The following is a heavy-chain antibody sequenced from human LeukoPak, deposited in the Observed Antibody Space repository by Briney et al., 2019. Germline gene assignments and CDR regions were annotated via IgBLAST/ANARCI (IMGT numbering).Heavy chain of an antibody. J-gene: IGHJ4*02. CDR1: GFTFGDYA. V-gene: IGHV3-49*04. CDR2: IRSKTYVGTT. CDR3: TTSYGDYVIEYYFDY. Sequence: PGGSLRLSCTASGFTFGDYAVSWVRQAPEKGLEGVGFIRSKTYVGTTAYAASVKDRFTISRADSKSIAYLQMNSLKTEDKAVYYCTTSYGDYVIEYYFDYWGQGTLVTVSS. D-gene: IGHD4-17*01.